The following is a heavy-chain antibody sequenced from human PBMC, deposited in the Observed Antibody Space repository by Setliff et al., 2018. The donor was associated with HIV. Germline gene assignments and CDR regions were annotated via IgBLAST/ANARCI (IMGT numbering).Heavy chain of an antibody. D-gene: IGHD2-21*02. Sequence: PSETLSLTCAVSGGSISSSNWWSWVRQPPGKGLEWIGEIYHSGSANYNPSLKSRVIISIDTSMNQFSLKLTSVTAADTAVYYCAREVDVVTTSDAFDIWGQGTMVTVSS. CDR1: GGSISSSNW. J-gene: IGHJ3*02. CDR2: IYHSGSA. V-gene: IGHV4-4*02. CDR3: AREVDVVTTSDAFDI.